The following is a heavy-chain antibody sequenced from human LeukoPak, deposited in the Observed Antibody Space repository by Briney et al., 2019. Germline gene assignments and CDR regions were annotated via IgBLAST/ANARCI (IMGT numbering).Heavy chain of an antibody. CDR3: ARVGLMVRGVITGRAFDY. CDR1: GDFMRTHD. D-gene: IGHD3-10*01. CDR2: FYYAGST. J-gene: IGHJ4*02. V-gene: IGHV4-59*11. Sequence: SETLSLTCSVSGDFMRTHDWSWPRQPRGGGRVGLGYFYYAGSTNYNPSLKSRVTISVDTSKHQFSLKLSSMPAADTAVYYCARVGLMVRGVITGRAFDYWGLGTLVTVSS.